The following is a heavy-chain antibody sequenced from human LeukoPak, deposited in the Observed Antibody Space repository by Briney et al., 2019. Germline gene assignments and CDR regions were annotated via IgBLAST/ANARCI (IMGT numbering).Heavy chain of an antibody. CDR1: GGSFSGYY. CDR2: INHSGST. Sequence: SETLSLTCAVYGGSFSGYYWSWIRQPPGKGLEWIGEINHSGSTNYNPSLKSRVTISVDTSKNQFSLKLSSVTAADTAVYYCARGRVAAAGKRWLDPWGQGTLVTVSS. J-gene: IGHJ5*02. CDR3: ARGRVAAAGKRWLDP. V-gene: IGHV4-34*01. D-gene: IGHD6-13*01.